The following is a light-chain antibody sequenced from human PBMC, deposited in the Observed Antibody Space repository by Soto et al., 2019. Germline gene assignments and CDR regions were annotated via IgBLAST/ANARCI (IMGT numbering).Light chain of an antibody. V-gene: IGLV2-8*01. CDR1: SSEVGGYNY. Sequence: QSVLAQPPPASGPPGQSFTISCTGTSSEVGGYNYVSWYQQHPGKAPKLMIYDVNQRPSGVPDRFSGSKSGNTASLPVSGLQAEDEADYYCSSYAGTHIVFGTGTKVTVL. J-gene: IGLJ1*01. CDR3: SSYAGTHIV. CDR2: DVN.